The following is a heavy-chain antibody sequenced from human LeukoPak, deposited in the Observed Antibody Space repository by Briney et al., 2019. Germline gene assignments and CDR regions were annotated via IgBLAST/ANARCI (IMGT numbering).Heavy chain of an antibody. D-gene: IGHD3-10*02. Sequence: PGGSLRLSCAASGFTFSSYSMNWVRQAPGKGLEWVSYISSSGSTIYYADSVKGRFTISRDNAKNPLYLQMNSLRAEDTAVYYCAELGIPMIGGVWGKGTTVTISS. CDR3: AELGIPMIGGV. CDR1: GFTFSSYS. J-gene: IGHJ6*04. CDR2: ISSSGSTI. V-gene: IGHV3-48*04.